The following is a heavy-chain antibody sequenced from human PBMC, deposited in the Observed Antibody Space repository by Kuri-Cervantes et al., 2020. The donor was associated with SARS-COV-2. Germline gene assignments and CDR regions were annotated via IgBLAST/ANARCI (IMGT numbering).Heavy chain of an antibody. CDR2: TYYRSDWHS. CDR1: GDSVSSNTAA. Sequence: SETLSLTCAISGDSVSSNTAAWHWIRQSPSRGLEWLGRTYYRSDWHSDYAVFVKSRITINPDTSKNQFSLQLKSVTPEDTTVYYCARGQREYNWNFDYWGQGTLVTVSS. V-gene: IGHV6-1*01. J-gene: IGHJ4*02. CDR3: ARGQREYNWNFDY. D-gene: IGHD1-1*01.